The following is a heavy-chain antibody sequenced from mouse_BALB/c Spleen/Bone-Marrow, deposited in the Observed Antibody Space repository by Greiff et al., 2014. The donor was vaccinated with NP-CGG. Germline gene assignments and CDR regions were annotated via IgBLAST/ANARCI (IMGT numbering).Heavy chain of an antibody. CDR3: ARVDLCYFDV. J-gene: IGHJ1*01. V-gene: IGHV2-9*02. CDR1: GFSLTSYG. Sequence: QVQLQQSGPGLVAPSQSLSITCTVSGFSLTSYGVHWVRQPPGKGLEWLGVIWAGGSTNYNSALMSRLSISKDNSKSQVFLKMNSLQTDDTAMYYCARVDLCYFDVWGAGTTVTVSS. CDR2: IWAGGST.